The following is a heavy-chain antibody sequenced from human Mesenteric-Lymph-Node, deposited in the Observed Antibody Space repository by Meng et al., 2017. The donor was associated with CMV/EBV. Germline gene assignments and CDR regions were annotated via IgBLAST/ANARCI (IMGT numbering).Heavy chain of an antibody. D-gene: IGHD3-3*01. CDR3: ARASTIFGVVGYFDY. J-gene: IGHJ4*02. CDR2: IYPGDSDT. CDR1: GYSFTSYW. V-gene: IGHV5-51*01. Sequence: KVSCKGSGYSFTSYWIGWVRQMPGKGLEWMGIIYPGDSDTRYSPSFQGQVTISADKSISTAYLQWSSLKASDTAMYYCARASTIFGVVGYFDYWGQGTLVTVSS.